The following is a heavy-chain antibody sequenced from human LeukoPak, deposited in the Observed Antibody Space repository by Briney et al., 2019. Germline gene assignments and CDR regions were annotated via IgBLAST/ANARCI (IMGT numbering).Heavy chain of an antibody. CDR2: IGSDNKP. CDR1: GFTFSAYA. V-gene: IGHV3-23*05. CDR3: ARGLHYYVAMDV. D-gene: IGHD3-10*02. J-gene: IGHJ6*02. Sequence: GGSLMLSCEASGFTFSAYAMTWVRQAPGKGLEWVSSIGSDNKPHYSESVKGRFAISRDNSKNTLFLQLHNLRVEDTALYYCARGLHYYVAMDVWGQGTTVTVSS.